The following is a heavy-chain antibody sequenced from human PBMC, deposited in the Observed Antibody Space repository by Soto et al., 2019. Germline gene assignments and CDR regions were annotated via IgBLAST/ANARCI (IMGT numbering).Heavy chain of an antibody. CDR3: ARERPTEATFSFDY. J-gene: IGHJ4*02. V-gene: IGHV1-3*01. CDR1: GYTFTSYA. CDR2: INAGNGNT. Sequence: ASVKVSCKASGYTFTSYAMHWVRQAPGQRLEWMGWINAGNGNTRYSQNFQDRVTITRDTSASTAYMELSSLRSEDTALYYCARERPTEATFSFDYWGQGTQVTVSS. D-gene: IGHD4-17*01.